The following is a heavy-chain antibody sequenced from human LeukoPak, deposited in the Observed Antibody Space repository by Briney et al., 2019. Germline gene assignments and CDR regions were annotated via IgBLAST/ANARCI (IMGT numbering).Heavy chain of an antibody. D-gene: IGHD5-12*01. CDR1: GFTFCSYG. V-gene: IGHV3-30*03. Sequence: GGSLRLSCAVSGFTFCSYGMHWVRQAPGKGLEWVAVISYDGSNKDYADSVKGRFTISRDNSKNTLYLQMNSLRAEDTAVYYCATWDRRGYRGYGTDDWGQGTLVTVSS. CDR2: ISYDGSNK. CDR3: ATWDRRGYRGYGTDD. J-gene: IGHJ4*02.